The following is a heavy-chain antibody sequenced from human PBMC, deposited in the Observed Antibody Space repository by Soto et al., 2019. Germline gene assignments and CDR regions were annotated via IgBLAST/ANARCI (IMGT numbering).Heavy chain of an antibody. J-gene: IGHJ4*02. D-gene: IGHD3-3*01. CDR2: ISSRGSTI. Sequence: EVQLVESGGGLVQPGVSLRLSCTASGFTFSNYEMNWVRQAPGKGLEWVSYISSRGSTIYYADSVRGRFTISRDNAKHSLYLQMNSLRAEDTAVYYCSTDRSAALGDWGQGTLVTVSS. CDR3: STDRSAALGD. V-gene: IGHV3-48*03. CDR1: GFTFSNYE.